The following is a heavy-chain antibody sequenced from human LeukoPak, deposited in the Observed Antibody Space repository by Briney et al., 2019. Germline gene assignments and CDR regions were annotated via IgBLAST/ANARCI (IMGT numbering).Heavy chain of an antibody. Sequence: PSETLSLTCAVYGGSFSGYYWSWIRQPPGKGLEWIGEINHSGSTNYNPSLKSRVTISVDTSKNQFSLKLSSVTAADTAVYYCARGGDIVVEVAATPLDYWGQGTLVTVSS. CDR3: ARGGDIVVEVAATPLDY. CDR1: GGSFSGYY. V-gene: IGHV4-34*01. D-gene: IGHD2-15*01. CDR2: INHSGST. J-gene: IGHJ4*02.